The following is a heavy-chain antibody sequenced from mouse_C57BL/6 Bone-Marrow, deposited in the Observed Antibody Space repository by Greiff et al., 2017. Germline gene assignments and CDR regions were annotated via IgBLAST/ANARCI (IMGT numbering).Heavy chain of an antibody. CDR1: GFSLTGYG. V-gene: IGHV2-2*01. CDR2: IWSGGST. CDR3: ALRSSGYEAMDY. D-gene: IGHD3-2*02. J-gene: IGHJ4*01. Sequence: VQLQQSGPGLVQPSQSLSITCTVSGFSLTGYGVHWVRQSPGKGLEWLGVIWSGGSTDDNAAFISRLSISKDNSKSQVFFKMNSLQADDTAIYCCALRSSGYEAMDYWGQGTSVTVSS.